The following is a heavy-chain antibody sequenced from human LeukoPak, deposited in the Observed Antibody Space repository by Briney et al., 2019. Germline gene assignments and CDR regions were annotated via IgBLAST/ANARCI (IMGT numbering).Heavy chain of an antibody. J-gene: IGHJ4*02. D-gene: IGHD4-17*01. CDR3: ARASGDYGDYGQIVDY. CDR1: GGSISSGGYY. Sequence: SSETLSLTCTVSGGSISSGGYYWSWIRQHPGMGLEWIGYIYYSGSTYYNPSLKSRVTISVDTSKNQFSLKLSSVTAADTAVYYCARASGDYGDYGQIVDYWGQGTLVTVSS. CDR2: IYYSGST. V-gene: IGHV4-31*03.